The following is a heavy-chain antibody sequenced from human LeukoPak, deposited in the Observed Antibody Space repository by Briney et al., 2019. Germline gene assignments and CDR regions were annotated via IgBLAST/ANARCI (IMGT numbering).Heavy chain of an antibody. CDR3: ARVISGPDYYDSSGYYYD. CDR1: GYTFTSYG. V-gene: IGHV1-18*01. CDR2: ISAYNGNT. D-gene: IGHD3-22*01. Sequence: GASVKVSCKASGYTFTSYGISWVRQAPGQGLEWMGWISAYNGNTNYAQKLQGRVTMTRNTSISTAYMELSSLRSEDTAVYYCARVISGPDYYDSSGYYYDWGQGTLVTVSS. J-gene: IGHJ4*02.